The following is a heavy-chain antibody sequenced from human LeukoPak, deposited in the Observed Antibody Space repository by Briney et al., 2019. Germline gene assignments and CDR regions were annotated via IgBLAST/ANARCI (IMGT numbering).Heavy chain of an antibody. V-gene: IGHV3-7*01. CDR1: GFTFSSYW. D-gene: IGHD1-26*01. CDR2: IKQDGSEK. Sequence: GGSLRLSCAASGFTFSSYWMSWVRQAPGKGLEWVANIKQDGSEKYYGDSVKGRFTISRDNAKNSLYLQMNSLRAEDTAVYYCAKDIGKLYPYYYGLDVWGQGTTVTVSS. J-gene: IGHJ6*02. CDR3: AKDIGKLYPYYYGLDV.